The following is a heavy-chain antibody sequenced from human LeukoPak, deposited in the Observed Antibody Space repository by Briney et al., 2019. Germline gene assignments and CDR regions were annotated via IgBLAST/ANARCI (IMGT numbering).Heavy chain of an antibody. J-gene: IGHJ4*02. CDR2: IYYSGST. Sequence: PSETLSLTCNVSGGSISNYYWTWIRQPPGKGLEWIGYIYYSGSTNYNPSLKSRVTISVDTSKNQFSLKLSSVAAADTAVYYCARDRESPGVWGQGTLVTVSS. CDR3: ARDRESPGV. V-gene: IGHV4-59*01. CDR1: GGSISNYY.